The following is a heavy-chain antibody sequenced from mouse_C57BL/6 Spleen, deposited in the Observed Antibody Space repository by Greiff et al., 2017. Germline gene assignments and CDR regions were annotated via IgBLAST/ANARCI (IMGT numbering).Heavy chain of an antibody. CDR3: ASLTGTGAMDY. D-gene: IGHD4-1*01. Sequence: ESGPGLVKPSQSLSLTCSVTGYSITSGYYWNWIRQFPGNKLEWMGYISYDGSNNYNPSFKNRISITRDTSKNQFFLKLNSVTTEDTATYDCASLTGTGAMDYWGQGTSVTVSS. CDR2: ISYDGSN. CDR1: GYSITSGYY. J-gene: IGHJ4*01. V-gene: IGHV3-6*01.